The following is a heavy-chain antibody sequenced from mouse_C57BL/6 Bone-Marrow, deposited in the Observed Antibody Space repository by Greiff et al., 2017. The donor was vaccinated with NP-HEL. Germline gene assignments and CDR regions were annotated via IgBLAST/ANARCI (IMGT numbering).Heavy chain of an antibody. D-gene: IGHD1-1*01. V-gene: IGHV2-6*01. CDR3: AIYYGSRFAY. CDR2: IWGVGST. J-gene: IGHJ3*01. Sequence: VKLQESGPGLVAPSQSLSITCTVSGFSLTSYGVDWVRQSPGKGLEWLGVIWGVGSTNYNSALKSRLSISKDNSKSQVFLKMNSLQTDDTAMYYCAIYYGSRFAYWGQGTLVTVSA. CDR1: GFSLTSYG.